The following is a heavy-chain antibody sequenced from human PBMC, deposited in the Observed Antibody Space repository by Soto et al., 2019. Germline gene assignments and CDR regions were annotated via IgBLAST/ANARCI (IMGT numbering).Heavy chain of an antibody. CDR1: GFSLSTSGVG. V-gene: IGHV2-5*01. CDR2: IYWNDDK. CDR3: AHRVTYYYDSSGYYWFDP. D-gene: IGHD3-22*01. Sequence: SGPTREPTQTLTLTCTFSGFSLSTSGVGVGWIRQPTGKALEWLALIYWNDDKRYSPSLKSRITITKDTAKNQVVLTMTNMDPVDTATYYCAHRVTYYYDSSGYYWFDPWGQGTLVTVSS. J-gene: IGHJ5*02.